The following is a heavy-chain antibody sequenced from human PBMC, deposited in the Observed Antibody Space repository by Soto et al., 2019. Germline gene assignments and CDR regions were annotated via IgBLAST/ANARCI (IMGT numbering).Heavy chain of an antibody. D-gene: IGHD1-1*01. J-gene: IGHJ5*02. CDR1: GFTFTAAW. CDR2: IESKADGGTS. V-gene: IGHV3-15*04. CDR3: ATDSWNNRVNFFDP. Sequence: GVSLRLSCAASGFTFTAAWVCWVRQAPGEGLEWLGRIESKADGGTSDYGALVKDKFLISRDDSRNTLYPPMTSLQIEDTAIYYCATDSWNNRVNFFDPWGPGVLVTVSS.